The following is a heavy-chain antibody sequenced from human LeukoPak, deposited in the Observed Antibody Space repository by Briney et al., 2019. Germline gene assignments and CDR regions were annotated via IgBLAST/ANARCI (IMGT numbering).Heavy chain of an antibody. CDR3: ARVPPTRGGNSVESFEY. V-gene: IGHV1-46*01. CDR2: INPSGGST. J-gene: IGHJ4*02. Sequence: GASVKVSCKASGYTFTSYYMHWVRQAPGQGLECMGIINPSGGSTSYAQKFQGRVTMTRDTSTSTVYMELSSLRSEDTAVYYCARVPPTRGGNSVESFEYWGQGTLVTVSS. D-gene: IGHD4-23*01. CDR1: GYTFTSYY.